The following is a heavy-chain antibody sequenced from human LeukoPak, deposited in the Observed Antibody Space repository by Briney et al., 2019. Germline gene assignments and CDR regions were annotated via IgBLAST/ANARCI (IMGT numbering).Heavy chain of an antibody. J-gene: IGHJ4*02. CDR3: ARDLPRGYSYGYGY. V-gene: IGHV3-21*01. Sequence: PGGSLRLSCAASGFTFSSYSMNWVRQAPGKGLEWVSSISSSSSYIYYADSVKGRFTISRDNAKNSLYLQMNSLRAEDTAVYYCARDLPRGYSYGYGYWGQGTLVTVSS. CDR1: GFTFSSYS. D-gene: IGHD5-18*01. CDR2: ISSSSSYI.